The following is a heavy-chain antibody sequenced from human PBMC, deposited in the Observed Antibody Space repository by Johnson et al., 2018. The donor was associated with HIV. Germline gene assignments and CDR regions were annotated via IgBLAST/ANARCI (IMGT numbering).Heavy chain of an antibody. J-gene: IGHJ3*02. CDR3: ARDNVFIGAPNERAFDI. D-gene: IGHD1-26*01. CDR1: GFTFSSYA. CDR2: IYSGGST. Sequence: QEQLVESGGGVVQPGRSLRLSCAASGFTFSSYAMHWVRQAPGKGLEWVSLIYSGGSTYYADSVKGRFTISRDNSKNTLYLQMNSLRGEDTAVYYCARDNVFIGAPNERAFDIWGQGTMVTVSS. V-gene: IGHV3-NL1*01.